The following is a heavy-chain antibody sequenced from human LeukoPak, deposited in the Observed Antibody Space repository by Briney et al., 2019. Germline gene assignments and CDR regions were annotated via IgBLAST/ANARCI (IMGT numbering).Heavy chain of an antibody. J-gene: IGHJ4*02. Sequence: GGSLRLSCAASGFTFSSYAMHWVRQAPGKGLEYVSAISSNGGSTYYANSVKGRFTISRDNSKNTLYLQMGSLRAEGMAVYYCARGRYSYGYYFDYWGQGTLVTVSS. CDR1: GFTFSSYA. D-gene: IGHD5-18*01. V-gene: IGHV3-64*01. CDR2: ISSNGGST. CDR3: ARGRYSYGYYFDY.